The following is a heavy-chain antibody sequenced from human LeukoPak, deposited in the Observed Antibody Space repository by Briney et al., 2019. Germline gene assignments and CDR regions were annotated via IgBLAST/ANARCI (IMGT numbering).Heavy chain of an antibody. V-gene: IGHV1-18*01. J-gene: IGHJ6*02. Sequence: ASVKVSCKASGYTFTSYGISWVRQAPGQGLEWMGWISAYNGNTNYAQKLQGRVTMTTDTSTSTAYMELRSLRSDDTAVYYCARDRVPGSRYYYYGIDVWGQGTTVTVSS. CDR3: ARDRVPGSRYYYYGIDV. CDR2: ISAYNGNT. CDR1: GYTFTSYG. D-gene: IGHD6-19*01.